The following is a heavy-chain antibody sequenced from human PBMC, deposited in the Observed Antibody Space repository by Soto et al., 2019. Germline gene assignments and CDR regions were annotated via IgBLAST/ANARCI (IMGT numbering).Heavy chain of an antibody. Sequence: GASVKVSCKASGYTFTSYAMHWVRQAPGQRLEWMGWINAGNGNTKYSQKFQGRVTITRDTSASTAYMELSSLRSEDTAVYYCARSPKSGYYMDGWGKGTTVTVAS. J-gene: IGHJ6*03. CDR2: INAGNGNT. V-gene: IGHV1-3*01. D-gene: IGHD3-10*01. CDR3: ARSPKSGYYMDG. CDR1: GYTFTSYA.